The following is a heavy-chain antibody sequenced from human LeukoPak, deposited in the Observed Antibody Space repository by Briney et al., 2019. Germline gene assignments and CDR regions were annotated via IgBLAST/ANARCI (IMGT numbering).Heavy chain of an antibody. CDR3: AREGYCSGGSCYAGFFYYYYYMDV. CDR1: GGSISSGSYY. Sequence: SETLFLTCTVSGGSISSGSYYWSWIRQPAGKGLEWIGRIYTSGSTNYNPSLKSRVTISVDTSKNQFSLKLSSVTAADTAVYYCAREGYCSGGSCYAGFFYYYYYMDVWGKGTTVTVSS. V-gene: IGHV4-61*02. J-gene: IGHJ6*03. D-gene: IGHD2-15*01. CDR2: IYTSGST.